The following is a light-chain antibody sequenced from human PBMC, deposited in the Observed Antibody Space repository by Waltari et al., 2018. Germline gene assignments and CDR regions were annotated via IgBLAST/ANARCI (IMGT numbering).Light chain of an antibody. CDR3: QQANSFPLT. Sequence: DIQMTQSPSSVSASVGDRVTITCRASQGVSTWLAWYQQKPGKAPKLLIYAASTLQTGVQSRFSGSGSGTDFTLTINTLQAEDSATYYCQQANSFPLTFGQGTRLEIK. J-gene: IGKJ5*01. CDR1: QGVSTW. V-gene: IGKV1-12*01. CDR2: AAS.